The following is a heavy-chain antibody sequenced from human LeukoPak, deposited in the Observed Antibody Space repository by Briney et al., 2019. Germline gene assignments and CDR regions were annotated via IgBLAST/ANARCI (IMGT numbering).Heavy chain of an antibody. CDR2: IRYDGSNK. CDR3: AKAIGYCSSTSCLRFDY. J-gene: IGHJ4*02. D-gene: IGHD2-2*01. CDR1: GFTFSSYG. Sequence: GGSLRLSCAASGFTFSSYGMHWVRQAPGKGLEWVAFIRYDGSNKYYADSVKGRFTISRDNSKNTLYLQMNSLRAEDTAVYYCAKAIGYCSSTSCLRFDYWGQGTLVTVSS. V-gene: IGHV3-30*02.